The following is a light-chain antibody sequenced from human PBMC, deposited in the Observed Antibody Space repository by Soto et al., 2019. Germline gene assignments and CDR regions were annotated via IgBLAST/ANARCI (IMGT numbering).Light chain of an antibody. CDR3: SSYTSSRTLEV. CDR1: SSDVGGYNY. Sequence: QSVLTQPASVSGSPGQSVTISCTGTSSDVGGYNYVSWYQQHPGKAPKLMIYEVSNRPSGVSNRFSGSKSGNTASPTISGLQAEDEADYYCSSYTSSRTLEVFGTGTKVTVL. V-gene: IGLV2-14*01. CDR2: EVS. J-gene: IGLJ1*01.